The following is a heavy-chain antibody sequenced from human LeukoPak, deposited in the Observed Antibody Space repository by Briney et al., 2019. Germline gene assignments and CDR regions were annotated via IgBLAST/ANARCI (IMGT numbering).Heavy chain of an antibody. V-gene: IGHV1-8*01. CDR2: MNPNSGNT. D-gene: IGHD2-2*01. Sequence: ASVKASCKASGYTFTSYDINWVRQANGQGLEWMGWMNPNSGNTGYAQKFQGRVTMTRNTSISTAYMELSSLRSEDTAVYYCARGSLHCSSTSCYLGIYYYGMDVWGQGTTVTVSS. CDR3: ARGSLHCSSTSCYLGIYYYGMDV. J-gene: IGHJ6*02. CDR1: GYTFTSYD.